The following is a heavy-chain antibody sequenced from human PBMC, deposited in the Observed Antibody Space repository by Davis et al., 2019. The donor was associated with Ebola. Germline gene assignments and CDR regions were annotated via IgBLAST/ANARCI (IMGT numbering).Heavy chain of an antibody. CDR3: ATVIRGWSSAY. Sequence: MPSETLSLTCAVSGESFSGYFWGWVRQPPGKGLEWIGEISPGGNPSYNPSLQSRLTISVDTSKNYFSLKLSSVTAADTAVYYCATVIRGWSSAYWGQGILVTVSS. V-gene: IGHV4-34*09. CDR2: ISPGGNP. J-gene: IGHJ4*02. D-gene: IGHD6-19*01. CDR1: GESFSGYF.